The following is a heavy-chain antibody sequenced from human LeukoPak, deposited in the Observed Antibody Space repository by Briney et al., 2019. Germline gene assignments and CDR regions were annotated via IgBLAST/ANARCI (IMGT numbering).Heavy chain of an antibody. V-gene: IGHV4-39*07. CDR3: ARDQRDGYNYGSFDY. J-gene: IGHJ4*02. CDR1: GGSISSSSYY. Sequence: PSETLSLTCTVSGGSISSSSYYWGWIRQPPGKGLEWIGSIYYSGSTYYNPSLKSRVTISVDTSKDQFSLKLSSVTAADTAVYYCARDQRDGYNYGSFDYWGQGTLVTVSS. D-gene: IGHD5-24*01. CDR2: IYYSGST.